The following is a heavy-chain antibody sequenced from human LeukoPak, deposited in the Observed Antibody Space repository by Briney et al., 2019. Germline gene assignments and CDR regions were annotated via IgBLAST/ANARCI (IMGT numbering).Heavy chain of an antibody. D-gene: IGHD3-22*01. CDR1: GGSFSDYY. CDR3: ARGRQDVNMILVVMAGVSYYLDV. J-gene: IGHJ6*03. Sequence: PSETLSLTCAVYGGSFSDYYWTWLRQTPGKGLEWIGEMSPSGSSNYNPSLKSRVTISVDTSKNQFSLKLRSVTAADTAVYYCARGRQDVNMILVVMAGVSYYLDVWSKGTTVTVS. CDR2: MSPSGSS. V-gene: IGHV4-34*01.